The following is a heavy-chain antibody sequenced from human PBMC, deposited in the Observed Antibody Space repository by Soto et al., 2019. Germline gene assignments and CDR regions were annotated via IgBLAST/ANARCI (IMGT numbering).Heavy chain of an antibody. D-gene: IGHD3-16*02. V-gene: IGHV3-23*01. J-gene: IGHJ4*02. CDR1: GFTFSSYA. Sequence: GGSLRLSCAASGFTFSSYAMSWVRQAPGKGLEWVSAISGSGGSTYYADSVKGRFTISRDNSKNTLYLQMNSLRAEDTAVYYCAKGFNYIWGSYRPTTLFDYWGQGTLVTVSS. CDR3: AKGFNYIWGSYRPTTLFDY. CDR2: ISGSGGST.